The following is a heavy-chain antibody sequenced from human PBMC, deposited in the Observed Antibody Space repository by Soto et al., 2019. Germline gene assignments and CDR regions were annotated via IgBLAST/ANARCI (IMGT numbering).Heavy chain of an antibody. CDR3: ARRITGTRGDAFDI. V-gene: IGHV1-3*01. J-gene: IGHJ3*02. Sequence: RASVKVSCKASGYTFTSYAMHWVRQAPGQRLEWMGWINAGNGNTKYSQKFRGRVTITRDTSASTAYMELSSLRSEDTAVYYCARRITGTRGDAFDIWGQGTMVTVSS. CDR1: GYTFTSYA. CDR2: INAGNGNT. D-gene: IGHD1-20*01.